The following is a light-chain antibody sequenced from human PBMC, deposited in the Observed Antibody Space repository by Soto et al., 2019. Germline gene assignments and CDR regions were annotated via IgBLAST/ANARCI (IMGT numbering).Light chain of an antibody. J-gene: IGKJ1*01. CDR3: QQYAASPWT. Sequence: EIVLTQSPGTLSLSPGERATLSFSASQSVDTKRLAWYQQKPGQAPRLLIYGTSSRATGIPDRFSGSGSGTDFTLTFNRLEPEDCAVYYCQQYAASPWTFGQGTKVDIK. CDR1: QSVDTKR. CDR2: GTS. V-gene: IGKV3-20*01.